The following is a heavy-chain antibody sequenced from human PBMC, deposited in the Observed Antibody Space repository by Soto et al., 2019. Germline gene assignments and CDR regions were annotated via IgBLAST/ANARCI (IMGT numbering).Heavy chain of an antibody. J-gene: IGHJ4*02. Sequence: EVQLLESGGGLVQPGGSLRLSCAVSGFTFSNYAMNWVRQPPGKGLEWVSAISGSGGSTYYADSVKGRFTISRDHSKNTLYLQMSSLRAEDTAVYYCAKSNLYCSSNRCYVFDYWGQGTLVTVYS. CDR1: GFTFSNYA. V-gene: IGHV3-23*01. CDR3: AKSNLYCSSNRCYVFDY. D-gene: IGHD2-2*01. CDR2: ISGSGGST.